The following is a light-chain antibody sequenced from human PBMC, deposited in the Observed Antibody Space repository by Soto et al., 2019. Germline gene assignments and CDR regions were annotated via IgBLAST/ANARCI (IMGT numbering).Light chain of an antibody. V-gene: IGKV3D-11*02. CDR2: EAS. CDR3: QQRSDWPWT. J-gene: IGKJ1*01. CDR1: QSVSSY. Sequence: EIVLTQSPATLSLSPGARATLSCRASQSVSSYLAWYQQKPGQAPRLLMYEASNRATGIPARFSGGGPGTDFTLTISSLEPEDFAVYYCQQRSDWPWTFGQGTKVDIK.